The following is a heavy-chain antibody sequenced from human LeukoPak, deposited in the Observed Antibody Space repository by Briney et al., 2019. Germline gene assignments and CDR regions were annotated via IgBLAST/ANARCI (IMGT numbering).Heavy chain of an antibody. CDR1: GFTVSSNY. J-gene: IGHJ6*02. V-gene: IGHV3-66*01. CDR3: ARDDSSGYYRTAYYYYGMDV. D-gene: IGHD3-22*01. CDR2: IYSGGST. Sequence: YPGGSLRLSCAASGFTVSSNYMSWVRQAPGKGLEWVSVIYSGGSTYYADSVKGRFTISRDNSKNTLYLQMNSLRAEDTAVYYCARDDSSGYYRTAYYYYGMDVWAKGPRSPSP.